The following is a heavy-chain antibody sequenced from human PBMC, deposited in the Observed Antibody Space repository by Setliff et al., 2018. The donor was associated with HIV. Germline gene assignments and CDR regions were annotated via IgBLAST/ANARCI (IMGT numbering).Heavy chain of an antibody. CDR3: ARLDWFSKNFDF. D-gene: IGHD3-3*01. J-gene: IGHJ4*02. Sequence: PSETLSLTCAVSGVSTSNNNYWWSWVRQPPGKGLEWIGEAYHRGNTNYNPSLKSRVTMSVDKSLNPVSLKLSSVTAADTAVYFCARLDWFSKNFDFWGQGTLVTVSS. V-gene: IGHV4-4*02. CDR1: GVSTSNNNYW. CDR2: AYHRGNT.